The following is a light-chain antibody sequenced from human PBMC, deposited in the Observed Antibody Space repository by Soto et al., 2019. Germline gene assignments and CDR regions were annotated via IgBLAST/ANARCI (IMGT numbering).Light chain of an antibody. CDR3: QQRDTWPPFT. CDR2: DAS. J-gene: IGKJ3*01. CDR1: RNISNH. Sequence: EIVLTQSPATLSLSPGERATLSCRASRNISNHLAWYQHKFGESPRLLISDASNRATGVPVRFSGSGSGTDFTLTISSLEPEDFAVYYCQQRDTWPPFTFGPGTKVDIK. V-gene: IGKV3-11*01.